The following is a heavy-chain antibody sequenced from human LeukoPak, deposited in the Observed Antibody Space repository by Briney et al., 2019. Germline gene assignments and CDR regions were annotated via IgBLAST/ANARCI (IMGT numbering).Heavy chain of an antibody. CDR2: INPNSGGT. D-gene: IGHD3-10*01. Sequence: ASVKVSCKASGYTFTSYGISWVRQAPGQGLEWMGWINPNSGGTNYAQKFQGRVTMTRDTSISTAYMELSRLRSDDTAVYYCASQSYFDAFDIWGQGTMVTVSS. CDR1: GYTFTSYG. J-gene: IGHJ3*02. V-gene: IGHV1-2*02. CDR3: ASQSYFDAFDI.